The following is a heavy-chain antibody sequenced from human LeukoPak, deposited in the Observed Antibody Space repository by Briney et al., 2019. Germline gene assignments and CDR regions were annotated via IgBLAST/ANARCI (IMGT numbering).Heavy chain of an antibody. V-gene: IGHV1-69*13. CDR2: IIPNFGTA. Sequence: GASVKVSCKASGCTFSSYAISWVRQAPGQGLEWMGGIIPNFGTANYAQKFQGRVTITADESTSTAYMELSSLRSEDTGVYYCARVLDYYDSSGYSYYYYYYMDVWGKGTTVTVSS. J-gene: IGHJ6*03. CDR3: ARVLDYYDSSGYSYYYYYYMDV. CDR1: GCTFSSYA. D-gene: IGHD3-22*01.